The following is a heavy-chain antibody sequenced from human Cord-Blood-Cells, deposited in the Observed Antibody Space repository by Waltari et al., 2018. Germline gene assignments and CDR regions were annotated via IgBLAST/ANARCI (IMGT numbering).Heavy chain of an antibody. CDR2: IYYSGST. CDR1: GGSISSSSYY. V-gene: IGHV4-39*01. D-gene: IGHD2-2*01. Sequence: QLQLQESGPGLVKPSETLSLTCTVSGGSISSSSYYWGWIRQPPGKGLEWIGSIYYSGSTDSNPSLKSRVTISVDTSKNQFSLKLSSVTAADTAVYYCARHGSVDVPAAPYYYYYYMDVWGKGTTVTVSS. J-gene: IGHJ6*03. CDR3: ARHGSVDVPAAPYYYYYYMDV.